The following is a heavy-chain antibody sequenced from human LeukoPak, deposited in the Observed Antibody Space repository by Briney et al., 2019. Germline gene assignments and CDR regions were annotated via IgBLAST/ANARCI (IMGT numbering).Heavy chain of an antibody. Sequence: GGSLRLSCAASGFTFSSYSMNWVRQAPGKGLEWVSSISSKSSYIYYADSVKGRFTISRDNAKNSLYLQMNSLRAEDTAVYHCARKDYYDSSGYGDYYGMDVWGQGTTVIVSS. CDR2: ISSKSSYI. J-gene: IGHJ6*02. V-gene: IGHV3-21*01. CDR3: ARKDYYDSSGYGDYYGMDV. CDR1: GFTFSSYS. D-gene: IGHD3-22*01.